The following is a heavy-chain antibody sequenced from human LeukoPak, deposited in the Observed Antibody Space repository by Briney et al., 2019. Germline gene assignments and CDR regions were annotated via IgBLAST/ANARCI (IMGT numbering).Heavy chain of an antibody. V-gene: IGHV4-4*02. CDR1: GGSITSDNW. CDR2: IYHSGST. CDR3: ARDRDGMGV. Sequence: SGTLSLTCAVSGGSITSDNWWTWVRQPPGKGLEWIGAIYHSGSTDYNPSLKSRVTISVDKSKNQFSLKLSSVTAANTAVYFCARDRDGMGVWGQGTTVTVSS. J-gene: IGHJ6*02.